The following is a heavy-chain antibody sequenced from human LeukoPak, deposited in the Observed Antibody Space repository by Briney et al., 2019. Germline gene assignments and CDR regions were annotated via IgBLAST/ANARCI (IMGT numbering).Heavy chain of an antibody. D-gene: IGHD1-26*01. J-gene: IGHJ4*02. CDR1: GGSITTTNW. V-gene: IGHV4-4*02. CDR3: TRESGAFSPFGF. CDR2: VHLNGAT. Sequence: PSETLSLTCAVSGGSITTTNWWSGVRQPRGKGLEWIGEVHLNGATNYNPSLESRFSMSIDKSNNHLSLEVTSVTAADTAIYYCTRESGAFSPFGFWGQGTLVTVSS.